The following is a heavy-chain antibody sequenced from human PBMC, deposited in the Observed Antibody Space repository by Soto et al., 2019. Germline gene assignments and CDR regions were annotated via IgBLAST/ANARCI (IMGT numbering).Heavy chain of an antibody. CDR3: ARDHSGSGYYYGGSLGYYGMDV. Sequence: SVKVSCKASGGTFSSYAISWVRQAPGQGLEWMGGIIPIFGTANYAQKSQGRVTITADESTSTAYMELSSLRSEDTDVYYCARDHSGSGYYYGGSLGYYGMDVWGQGTTVAVSS. V-gene: IGHV1-69*13. CDR1: GGTFSSYA. J-gene: IGHJ6*02. CDR2: IIPIFGTA. D-gene: IGHD3-22*01.